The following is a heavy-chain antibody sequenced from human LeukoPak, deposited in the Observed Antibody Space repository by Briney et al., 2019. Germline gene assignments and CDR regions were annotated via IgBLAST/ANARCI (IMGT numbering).Heavy chain of an antibody. CDR2: IYYSGNT. D-gene: IGHD6-19*01. Sequence: PSETLSLTCTVSGVSISSSNSYWGWIRQPPGKGLEWIGSIYYSGNTYYNASLKSQVSISIDTSKNQFSLRLTSVTAADTAVYYCARSSQWLVLWFDPWGQGTLVTVSS. CDR3: ARSSQWLVLWFDP. J-gene: IGHJ5*02. V-gene: IGHV4-39*01. CDR1: GVSISSSNSY.